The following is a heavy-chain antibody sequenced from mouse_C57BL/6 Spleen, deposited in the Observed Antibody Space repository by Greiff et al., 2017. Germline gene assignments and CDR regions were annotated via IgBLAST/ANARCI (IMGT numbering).Heavy chain of an antibody. CDR2: IDPSDSYT. CDR3: ARTSTVVATEYYFDY. J-gene: IGHJ2*01. Sequence: VQLQQPGAELVKPGASVKLSCKASGYTFTSYWMQWVKQRPGQGLEWIGEIDPSDSYTNYNQKFKGKATLTVDTSSSTAYMQLSSLTSEDSAVYYCARTSTVVATEYYFDYWGQGTTLTVSS. V-gene: IGHV1-50*01. CDR1: GYTFTSYW. D-gene: IGHD1-1*01.